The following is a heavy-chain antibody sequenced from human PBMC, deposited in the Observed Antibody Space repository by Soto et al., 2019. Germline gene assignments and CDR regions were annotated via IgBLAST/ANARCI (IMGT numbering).Heavy chain of an antibody. CDR1: GYTFTSYD. CDR3: ARGRLRWYLEDPNSAEFDY. CDR2: MNPNSGNT. V-gene: IGHV1-8*01. J-gene: IGHJ4*02. D-gene: IGHD4-17*01. Sequence: QVQLVQSGAEVKKPGASVKVSCKASGYTFTSYDINWVRQATGQGLEWMGWMNPNSGNTGYAQKFQGRVTMTRNNSISTAYMELSSLRSEDTAVYYCARGRLRWYLEDPNSAEFDYWGQGTLVTVSS.